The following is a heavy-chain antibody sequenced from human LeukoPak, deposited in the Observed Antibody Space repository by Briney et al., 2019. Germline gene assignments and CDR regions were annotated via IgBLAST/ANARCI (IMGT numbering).Heavy chain of an antibody. J-gene: IGHJ4*02. V-gene: IGHV3-66*01. Sequence: GGSLRLSCAASGFIVSSKYMNWVRQAPGKGLEWVSVIYSSGTTYYADSVKGRFAISRDNSKNTLYLQMNSLRAEDTALYYCARGTRVVDYWGQGTLVTVSS. CDR1: GFIVSSKY. CDR3: ARGTRVVDY. D-gene: IGHD2-2*01. CDR2: IYSSGTT.